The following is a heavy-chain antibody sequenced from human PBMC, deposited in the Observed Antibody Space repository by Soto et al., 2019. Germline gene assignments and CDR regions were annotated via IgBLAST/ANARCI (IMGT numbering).Heavy chain of an antibody. Sequence: GESLKISCKGSGYSFTSWWIGWVRQMPGKGPEWMGIIFPGDSETRYSPSFQGQVTISVDKSISTASLQWSSLKASDTATYYCARGGSDYGLDYWGQGTLVTVSS. CDR1: GYSFTSWW. CDR2: IFPGDSET. V-gene: IGHV5-51*01. J-gene: IGHJ4*02. D-gene: IGHD3-10*01. CDR3: ARGGSDYGLDY.